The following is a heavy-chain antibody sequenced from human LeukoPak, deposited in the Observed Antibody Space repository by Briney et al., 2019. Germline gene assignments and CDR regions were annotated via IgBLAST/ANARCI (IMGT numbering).Heavy chain of an antibody. J-gene: IGHJ4*02. V-gene: IGHV1-18*01. CDR2: ISAYNGNT. D-gene: IGHD6-19*01. CDR3: ARGDLSSGWYYFDY. Sequence: ASVKVSCKASGYTFTRYGISWVRQAPGQGLEWMGWISAYNGNTNYAQKLQGRVTMTTDTSTSTAYMELRSLRSDDTAVYYCARGDLSSGWYYFDYWGQGTLVTVSS. CDR1: GYTFTRYG.